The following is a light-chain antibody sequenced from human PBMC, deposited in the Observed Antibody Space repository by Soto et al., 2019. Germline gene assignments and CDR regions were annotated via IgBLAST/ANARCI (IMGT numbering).Light chain of an antibody. CDR3: QQCGSSPWT. CDR1: QSVTNK. J-gene: IGKJ1*01. CDR2: AAS. V-gene: IGKV3-20*01. Sequence: EMLMTQSPATLSVSPGARVRLSCWASQSVTNKLAWYQQRPGQPPRLLIYAASIRAPGIPDKFSGTGSGTDYSLTIDRLEPEDSAVYYCQQCGSSPWTFGQGTKVDIK.